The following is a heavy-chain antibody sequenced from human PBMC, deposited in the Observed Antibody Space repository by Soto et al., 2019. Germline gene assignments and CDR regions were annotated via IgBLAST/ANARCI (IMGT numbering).Heavy chain of an antibody. CDR2: INVINGNA. D-gene: IGHD6-19*01. J-gene: IGHJ4*02. CDR3: VVSPGWWAFHY. CDR1: GYTFTSYD. Sequence: ASVKVSCKASGYTFTSYDMHWVRQAPGQRLEWMGRINVINGNAYYSQRFQGRATFTRDTSASTGYMELSSLISGDTAVSSCVVSPGWWAFHYWGQGTVVTAS. V-gene: IGHV1-3*01.